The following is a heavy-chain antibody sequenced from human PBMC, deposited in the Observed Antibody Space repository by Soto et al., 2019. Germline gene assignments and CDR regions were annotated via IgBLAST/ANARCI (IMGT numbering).Heavy chain of an antibody. V-gene: IGHV1-3*01. Sequence: VASVKVSCKASGYTITNYAMHWVRQAHGQRLEWMGFINAGNGDTKYSEKFQGRVTITREASASTVYMELSSLRSEETAVYSCARSGGGTCSGGICYYYNGMDVWG. D-gene: IGHD2-15*01. J-gene: IGHJ6*02. CDR3: ARSGGGTCSGGICYYYNGMDV. CDR2: INAGNGDT. CDR1: GYTITNYA.